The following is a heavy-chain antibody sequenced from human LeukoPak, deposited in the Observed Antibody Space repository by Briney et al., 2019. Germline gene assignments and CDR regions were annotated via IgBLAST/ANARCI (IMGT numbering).Heavy chain of an antibody. CDR1: GYTFTGHY. V-gene: IGHV1-18*04. D-gene: IGHD3-3*01. CDR3: ARVPIRGYDFWSGYSDYYYYMDV. Sequence: GASVKVSCKASGYTFTGHYMHWVRQAPGQGLEWMGWISAYNGNTNYAQKLQGRVTMTTDTSTSTAYMELRSLRSDDTAVYYCARVPIRGYDFWSGYSDYYYYMDVWGKGTTVTVSS. J-gene: IGHJ6*03. CDR2: ISAYNGNT.